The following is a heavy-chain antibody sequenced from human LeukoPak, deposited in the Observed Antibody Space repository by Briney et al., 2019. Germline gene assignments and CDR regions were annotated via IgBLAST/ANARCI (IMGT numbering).Heavy chain of an antibody. CDR1: GFTFSSYA. J-gene: IGHJ4*02. CDR3: TKDSSGAIDY. D-gene: IGHD6-25*01. CDR2: ISGSGGST. Sequence: GGSLRLSCAASGFTFSSYAMSWVRQAPGKGLEWVSTISGSGGSTDYADSVKGRFTISRDTSKNTLYLQMNSLRAEDTAVYYCTKDSSGAIDYWGQGTLVTVSS. V-gene: IGHV3-23*01.